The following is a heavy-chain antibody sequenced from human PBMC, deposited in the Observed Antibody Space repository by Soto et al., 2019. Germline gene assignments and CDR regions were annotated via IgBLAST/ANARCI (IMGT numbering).Heavy chain of an antibody. CDR1: GGSFSGYY. CDR2: INHSGST. D-gene: IGHD3-9*01. V-gene: IGHV4-34*01. J-gene: IGHJ5*02. Sequence: QVQLQQWGAGLLKPSETLSLTCAVYGGSFSGYYWSWIRQPPGKGLEWIGEINHSGSTNYNPSLXXRDPISVDTSXXQXSXXLSSVTAADTAVYYCARPGYDILTGYYRRGVWFDPWGQGTLVTVSS. CDR3: ARPGYDILTGYYRRGVWFDP.